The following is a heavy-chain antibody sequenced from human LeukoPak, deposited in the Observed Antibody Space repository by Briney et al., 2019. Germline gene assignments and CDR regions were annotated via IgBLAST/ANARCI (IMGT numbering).Heavy chain of an antibody. V-gene: IGHV4-39*01. CDR2: IYYSGST. D-gene: IGHD6-19*01. Sequence: SETLSLTCTVSGGSISSSSYYWGWIRQPPGKGLEWIGSIYYSGSTYYNPSLKSRVTISVDASKNQFSLKLSSVTAADTAVYYCARRLSRSAVAGLDYFDYWGQGTLVTVSS. J-gene: IGHJ4*02. CDR3: ARRLSRSAVAGLDYFDY. CDR1: GGSISSSSYY.